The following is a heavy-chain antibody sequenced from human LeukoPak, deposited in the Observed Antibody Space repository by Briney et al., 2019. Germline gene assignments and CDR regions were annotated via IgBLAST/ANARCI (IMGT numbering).Heavy chain of an antibody. CDR2: ISSCSSYI. D-gene: IGHD2-2*01. CDR1: VFTFSSYS. Sequence: KAGGSLRLSCAASVFTFSSYSMNRVRQAPGEGLEWVSSISSCSSYIQYGDSVKGRFTISRENAKNSLYLKMNSLRAEDTAVYYCARVQDLIVVVSAAPHAFDIWGQGTMVTVSS. J-gene: IGHJ3*02. CDR3: ARVQDLIVVVSAAPHAFDI. V-gene: IGHV3-21*01.